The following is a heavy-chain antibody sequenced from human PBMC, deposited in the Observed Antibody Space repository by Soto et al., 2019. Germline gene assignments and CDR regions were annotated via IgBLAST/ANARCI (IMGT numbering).Heavy chain of an antibody. J-gene: IGHJ5*02. D-gene: IGHD6-19*01. V-gene: IGHV1-58*01. CDR3: AADRHSSGWFLVNWFDP. CDR2: IVVGSGNT. CDR1: GFTFTSSA. Sequence: SVKVSCKASGFTFTSSAVQWVRQARGQRLEWIGWIVVGSGNTNYAQKFQERVTITRDMSTSTAYMELSSLRSEDTAVYYCAADRHSSGWFLVNWFDPCGQGTLVTLSS.